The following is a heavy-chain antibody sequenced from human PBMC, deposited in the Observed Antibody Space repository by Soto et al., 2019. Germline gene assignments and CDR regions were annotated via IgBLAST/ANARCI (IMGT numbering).Heavy chain of an antibody. J-gene: IGHJ6*02. V-gene: IGHV1-69*04. CDR2: IIPILGIA. Sequence: WASVKVSCKASGGTFSSYTISWVRQAPGQGLEWMGRIIPILGIANYAQKFQGRVTTTADKSTSTAYMELSSLRSEDTAMYYCARDEDGRYYGMDVWGQGTTVTVS. D-gene: IGHD1-26*01. CDR3: ARDEDGRYYGMDV. CDR1: GGTFSSYT.